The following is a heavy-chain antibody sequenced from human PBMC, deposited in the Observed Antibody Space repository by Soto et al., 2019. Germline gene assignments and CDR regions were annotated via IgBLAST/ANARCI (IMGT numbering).Heavy chain of an antibody. Sequence: VKVACKGSGYSMTIYVVGWLRHDTGQGLEWMGWISAYNGNTNYAQKLQGRVTMTTDTSTSTAYMELRSLRSDDTAVYYCARIYGDPYYYYYMDVWGKGTTVTVSS. CDR2: ISAYNGNT. CDR3: ARIYGDPYYYYYMDV. D-gene: IGHD4-17*01. V-gene: IGHV1-18*01. J-gene: IGHJ6*03. CDR1: GYSMTIYV.